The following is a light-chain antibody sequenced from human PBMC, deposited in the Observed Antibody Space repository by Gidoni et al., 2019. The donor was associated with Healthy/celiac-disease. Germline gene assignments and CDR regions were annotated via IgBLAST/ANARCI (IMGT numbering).Light chain of an antibody. CDR1: KLGDKD. Sequence: SYDLTQPPSVSVSPGQTDSITRSGDKLGDKDASWYQQKPGQSTVLVIYQDSKRPSGIPERFSGSNSGNTATLTISGTQAMDEADYYCQAWDSSTVVFGGGTKLTVL. CDR2: QDS. V-gene: IGLV3-1*01. J-gene: IGLJ2*01. CDR3: QAWDSSTVV.